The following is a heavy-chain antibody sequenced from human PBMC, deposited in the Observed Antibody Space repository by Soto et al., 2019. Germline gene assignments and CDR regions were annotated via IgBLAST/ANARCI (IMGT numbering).Heavy chain of an antibody. D-gene: IGHD3-9*01. J-gene: IGHJ4*02. CDR2: ISAYNGNT. CDR1: GYTFTSYG. Sequence: VKVSCKASGYTFTSYGISWVRQAPGQGLEWMGWISAYNGNTNYAQKLQGRVTMTTDTSTSTAYMELRSLRSDDTAVYYCARGLEDYDILTGYYKGFFDYWGQRTLVTVSS. CDR3: ARGLEDYDILTGYYKGFFDY. V-gene: IGHV1-18*01.